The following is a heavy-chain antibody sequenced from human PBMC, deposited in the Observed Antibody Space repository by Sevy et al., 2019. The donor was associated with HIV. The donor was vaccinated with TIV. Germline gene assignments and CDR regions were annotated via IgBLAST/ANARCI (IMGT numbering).Heavy chain of an antibody. CDR1: GFTLSSFW. V-gene: IGHV3-7*03. D-gene: IGHD3-22*01. J-gene: IGHJ3*02. CDR3: ARDKNHYDRSVYYDAFDI. Sequence: GGSLRLSCAASGFTLSSFWMTWVRQAPGKGLEWVANIKEDGSDKNYLDSVKGRFTISRVNAKNSLYLQMNSLRAEDTAVYYCARDKNHYDRSVYYDAFDIWGQGTMVTVSS. CDR2: IKEDGSDK.